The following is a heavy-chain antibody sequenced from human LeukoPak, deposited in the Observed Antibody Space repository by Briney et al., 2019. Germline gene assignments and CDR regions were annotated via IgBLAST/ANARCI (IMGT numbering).Heavy chain of an antibody. CDR1: GFTFSSKTYW. J-gene: IGHJ4*02. CDR2: INHDGTST. CDR3: ARHTTDRPNLIDH. V-gene: IGHV3-74*01. Sequence: PGGSLRLPCAASGFTFSSKTYWMHWVRQAPGKGLVWVSRINHDGTSTNYADSVKGRFTISRDNARDTLYLQMNSLRAEDTAVYYCARHTTDRPNLIDHWGQGTLVTVSS. D-gene: IGHD6-6*01.